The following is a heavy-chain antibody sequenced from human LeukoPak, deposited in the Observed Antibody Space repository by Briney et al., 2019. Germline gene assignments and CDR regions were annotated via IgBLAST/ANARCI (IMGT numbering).Heavy chain of an antibody. D-gene: IGHD2-2*02. CDR3: ARDCTPLVPAAINI. CDR2: IKQDGSEK. V-gene: IGHV3-7*01. CDR1: GFTFSSYW. Sequence: GGSLRLSCAASGFTFSSYWMSWVRQAPGKGLEWVANIKQDGSEKYYVDSVKGRFTISRDNAKNSLYLQMNSLRAEDTAVYYCARDCTPLVPAAINIWGQGTLVTVSS. J-gene: IGHJ1*01.